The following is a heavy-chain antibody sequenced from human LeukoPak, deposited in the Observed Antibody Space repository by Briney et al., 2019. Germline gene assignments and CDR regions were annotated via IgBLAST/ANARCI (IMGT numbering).Heavy chain of an antibody. CDR2: IRYGGSNT. D-gene: IGHD6-13*01. CDR1: GFTFTNYG. J-gene: IGHJ5*02. Sequence: GGSLRLSCATSGFTFTNYGMHWVRQAPGKGLEWVAFIRYGGSNTYYAESVKGRFTISRENSKDTLYLQMSSLRPEDTGVYYCAKDLEQQLVRGWFDPWGQGTLVTVSS. CDR3: AKDLEQQLVRGWFDP. V-gene: IGHV3-30*02.